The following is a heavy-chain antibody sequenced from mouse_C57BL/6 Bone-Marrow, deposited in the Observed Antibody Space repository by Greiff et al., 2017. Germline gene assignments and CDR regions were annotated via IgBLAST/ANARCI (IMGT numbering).Heavy chain of an antibody. Sequence: LKESGAELVRPGSSVKLSCKDSYFAFMASAMHWVKQRPGHGLEWIGSFTMSSDATEYSEHFKGKATLPANTSSSTSYMELSSLTSEDSAVYYCARPPPDSSGYALKAYWGQGTLVTVSA. J-gene: IGHJ3*01. CDR2: FTMSSDAT. V-gene: IGHV1-49*01. CDR3: ARPPPDSSGYALKAY. D-gene: IGHD3-2*02. CDR1: YFAFMASA.